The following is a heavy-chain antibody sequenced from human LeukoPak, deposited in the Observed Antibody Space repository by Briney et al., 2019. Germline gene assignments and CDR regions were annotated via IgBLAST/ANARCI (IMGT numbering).Heavy chain of an antibody. CDR3: AREVGINAFDI. CDR1: GYTFTGNH. CDR2: ISPKTGDT. Sequence: ASVKVSRKASGYTFTGNHMYWVRQAPGQGLECMGWISPKTGDTHYAQNFQGRVTMTRDTSISTAYMELSRLTSDDTAVYYCAREVGINAFDIWGQGTMVTVSS. D-gene: IGHD3-10*01. J-gene: IGHJ3*02. V-gene: IGHV1-2*02.